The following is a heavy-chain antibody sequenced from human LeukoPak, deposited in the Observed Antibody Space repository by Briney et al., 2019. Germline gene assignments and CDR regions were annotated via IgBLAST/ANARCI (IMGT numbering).Heavy chain of an antibody. V-gene: IGHV3-23*01. CDR1: GFTFSSYA. CDR3: AKSHPTVTRPFDY. Sequence: GGSLRLSCEASGFTFSSYAITWVRQAPGKGLEWVSVIIGSGDNTYYADSVKGRFTISRDNSKNTVYLQMNSLRVDDTAIYYCAKSHPTVTRPFDYWGQGTLVTVSS. J-gene: IGHJ4*02. CDR2: IIGSGDNT. D-gene: IGHD4-17*01.